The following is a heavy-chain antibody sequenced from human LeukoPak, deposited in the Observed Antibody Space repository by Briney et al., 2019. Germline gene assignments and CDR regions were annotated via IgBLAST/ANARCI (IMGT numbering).Heavy chain of an antibody. J-gene: IGHJ4*02. Sequence: GGSLRLSCAASGFTFSSYAMHWVRQAPGKGLEWVAVISYDGSNKYYADSVKGRFTISRDNSKNTLYLQMNSLRAEDTAVYYCARAPGYSYGYLDYWGQGTLVTVSS. CDR1: GFTFSSYA. CDR2: ISYDGSNK. D-gene: IGHD5-18*01. V-gene: IGHV3-30*04. CDR3: ARAPGYSYGYLDY.